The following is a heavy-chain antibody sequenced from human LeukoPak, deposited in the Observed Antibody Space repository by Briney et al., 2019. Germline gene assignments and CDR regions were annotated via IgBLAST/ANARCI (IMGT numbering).Heavy chain of an antibody. D-gene: IGHD2-2*01. CDR2: ISYSSGYI. J-gene: IGHJ6*03. Sequence: GGSLRLSCAASGFSFGTNAMSWVRQAPGKGLEWVSSISYSSGYIYYADSVKGRFIISRDNSKNTVYLQMNSLRAEDTAVYYCAKDGCSSTSCHEVYSNYYYYMDVWGKGTTVTVSS. CDR1: GFSFGTNA. V-gene: IGHV3-23*01. CDR3: AKDGCSSTSCHEVYSNYYYYMDV.